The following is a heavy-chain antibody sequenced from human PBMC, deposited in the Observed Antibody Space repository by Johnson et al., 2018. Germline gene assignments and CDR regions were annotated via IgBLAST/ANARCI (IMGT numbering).Heavy chain of an antibody. Sequence: VQLVESGGGVVQPGRSLRLSCAASGFTFSSYAMHWVRQAPGKGLEWVANIKQDGSEKYYVDSVKGRFTISRDNAKNSLYLQMNSLRAEDTAVYYCAKEWLSPPYYYGMDVWGQGTTVTVSS. CDR2: IKQDGSEK. CDR1: GFTFSSYA. CDR3: AKEWLSPPYYYGMDV. J-gene: IGHJ6*02. D-gene: IGHD3-22*01. V-gene: IGHV3-7*01.